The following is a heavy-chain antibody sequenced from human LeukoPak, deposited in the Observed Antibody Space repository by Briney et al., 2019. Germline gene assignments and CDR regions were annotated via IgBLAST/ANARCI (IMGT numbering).Heavy chain of an antibody. D-gene: IGHD6-13*01. CDR2: INPNSGGT. CDR3: ARDLVGYSRASDY. CDR1: GYTFSGFY. J-gene: IGHJ4*02. V-gene: IGHV1-2*02. Sequence: GASVKVSCKASGYTFSGFYIHWVRQAPGQGLEWMGWINPNSGGTNYAQTFQGRVTMTRDTSTSTAYMELSRLRSDDTAVYYCARDLVGYSRASDYWGQGTLVTVSS.